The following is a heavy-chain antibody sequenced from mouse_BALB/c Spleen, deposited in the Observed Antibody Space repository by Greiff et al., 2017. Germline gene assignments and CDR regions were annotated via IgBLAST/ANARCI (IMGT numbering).Heavy chain of an antibody. J-gene: IGHJ2*01. Sequence: EVHLVESGGGLVKPGGSLKLSCAASGFTFSDYYMYWVRQTPEKRLEWVATISDGGSYTYYPDSVKGRFTISRDNAKNNLYLQMSSLKSEDTAMYYCARQDYYGSSYVFDYWGQGTTLTVSS. V-gene: IGHV5-4*02. D-gene: IGHD1-1*01. CDR2: ISDGGSYT. CDR3: ARQDYYGSSYVFDY. CDR1: GFTFSDYY.